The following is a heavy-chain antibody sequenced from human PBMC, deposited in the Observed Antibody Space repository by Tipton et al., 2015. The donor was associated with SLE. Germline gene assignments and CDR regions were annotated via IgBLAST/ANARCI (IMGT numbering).Heavy chain of an antibody. CDR1: GFTFSSYA. J-gene: IGHJ4*02. V-gene: IGHV3-33*08. CDR3: AREARGFDY. CDR2: IWYDGSNN. Sequence: SLRLSCAASGFTFSSYAIHWVRQAPGKGLEWVAAIWYDGSNNYYADSVKGRFTVSRDNSKNTLFLQMNSLRAEDTAVYYCAREARGFDYWGQGNLVTVSS.